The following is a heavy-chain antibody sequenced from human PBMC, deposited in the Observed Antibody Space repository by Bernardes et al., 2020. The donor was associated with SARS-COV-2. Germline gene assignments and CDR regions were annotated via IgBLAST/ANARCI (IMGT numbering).Heavy chain of an antibody. CDR3: ARDLGYCSGGSCYSEYFQH. D-gene: IGHD2-15*01. CDR1: GGTFSSYA. V-gene: IGHV1-69*04. Sequence: SWKDSCKASGGTFSSYAISWVRQAPGQGLEWMGRIIPILGIANYAQKFQGRVTITADKSTSTAYMELSSLRSEDTAVYYCARDLGYCSGGSCYSEYFQHWGQGTLVTGSS. J-gene: IGHJ1*01. CDR2: IIPILGIA.